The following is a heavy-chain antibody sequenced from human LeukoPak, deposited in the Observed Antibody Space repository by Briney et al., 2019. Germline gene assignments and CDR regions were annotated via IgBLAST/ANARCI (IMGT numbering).Heavy chain of an antibody. J-gene: IGHJ2*01. CDR3: ARDGYFDL. CDR1: GYTFTTHG. V-gene: IGHV1-18*01. CDR2: ISAHNGNT. Sequence: ASVKVSCKASGYTFTTHGIAWGRQAPGQGLEWMGWISAHNGNTNYAQSIQGRVTMTTDTSTNTAYMELRSLRSDDAAVYYCARDGYFDLWGRGTLVTVSS.